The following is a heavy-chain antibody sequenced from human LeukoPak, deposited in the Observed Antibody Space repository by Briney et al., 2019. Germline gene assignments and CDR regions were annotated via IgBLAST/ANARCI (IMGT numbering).Heavy chain of an antibody. CDR3: ARDWGISAVGATLPDY. D-gene: IGHD1-26*01. V-gene: IGHV3-21*01. CDR1: GFTFSSYS. CDR2: ISSSSSYI. Sequence: GGSLRLSCAASGFTFSSYSMNWVRQAPGKGLEWVSSISSSSSYIYYADSVKGRFTISRDNAKNSLYLQMNSLRAEDTAVYYCARDWGISAVGATLPDYWGQGTLVTVSS. J-gene: IGHJ4*02.